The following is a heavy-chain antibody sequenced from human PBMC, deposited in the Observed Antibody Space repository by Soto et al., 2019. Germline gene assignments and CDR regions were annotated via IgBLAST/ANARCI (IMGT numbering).Heavy chain of an antibody. V-gene: IGHV4-31*03. D-gene: IGHD7-27*01. CDR2: IYYSGST. J-gene: IGHJ4*02. CDR3: ASGTGDSPDRRLDY. Sequence: QVQLQESGPGLVKPSQTLSLTCTVSGGSISSGGYYWSWIRQHPGKGLEWIGYIYYSGSTYYNPSLKSRVTIAVDPPKNQFSLKLGSVTAADTAVYYCASGTGDSPDRRLDYWGQGTLVTVSS. CDR1: GGSISSGGYY.